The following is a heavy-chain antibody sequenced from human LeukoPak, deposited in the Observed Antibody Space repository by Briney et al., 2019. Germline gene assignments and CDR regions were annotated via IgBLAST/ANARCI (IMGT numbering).Heavy chain of an antibody. V-gene: IGHV3-21*01. CDR2: ISSSSSYT. J-gene: IGHJ3*02. D-gene: IGHD3-10*01. Sequence: GGSLRPSCAASGFTFSSYSMNWVRQAPGKGLEWVSSISSSSSYTYYADSVKGRFTISRDNAKNSLYLQMNSLRAEDTAVYYCARGQLLWFGDPLGAFDIWGQGTMVTVSS. CDR3: ARGQLLWFGDPLGAFDI. CDR1: GFTFSSYS.